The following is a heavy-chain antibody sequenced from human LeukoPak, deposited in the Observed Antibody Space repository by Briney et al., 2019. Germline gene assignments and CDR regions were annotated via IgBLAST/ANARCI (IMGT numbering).Heavy chain of an antibody. Sequence: SETLSLTCTVSGGSISSYYWSWIRQPPGKGLEWIGYIYYSGSTNYNPSLKSRVTISVDTSKNQFSLKLSSVTAADTAVYYCARVDYGRSNFDYWGQGTLVTVSS. J-gene: IGHJ4*02. CDR3: ARVDYGRSNFDY. V-gene: IGHV4-59*08. CDR1: GGSISSYY. CDR2: IYYSGST. D-gene: IGHD4-17*01.